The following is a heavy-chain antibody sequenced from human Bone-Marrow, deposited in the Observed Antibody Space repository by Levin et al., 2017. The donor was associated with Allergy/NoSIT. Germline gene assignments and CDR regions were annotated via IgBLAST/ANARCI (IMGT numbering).Heavy chain of an antibody. V-gene: IGHV3-30*03. CDR2: ISYDGSDK. J-gene: IGHJ3*01. CDR3: ATDVGRFGELFGRDIFDF. CDR1: GFTFSNYG. Sequence: GGSLRLSCAASGFTFSNYGMHWVRQAPGKGLEWVASISYDGSDKYYTDSVKGRLSISRDNSKNTLFLQMTSLRPEDTAVYFCATDVGRFGELFGRDIFDFWGQGTMVTVSS. D-gene: IGHD3-10*01.